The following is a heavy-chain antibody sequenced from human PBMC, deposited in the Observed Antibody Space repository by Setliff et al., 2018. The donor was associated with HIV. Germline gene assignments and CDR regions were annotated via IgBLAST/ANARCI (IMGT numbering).Heavy chain of an antibody. Sequence: GGSLRLSCAASGFTFSSAWMGWVRQAPAKGLEWVANISPDGSATYYVDSVKGRFTISRDNAKNSLYLQLNSLRVEDTAVYYCARVSELLAYYMDVWGKGTTVTVSS. V-gene: IGHV3-7*01. CDR3: ARVSELLAYYMDV. CDR2: ISPDGSAT. J-gene: IGHJ6*03. CDR1: GFTFSSAW. D-gene: IGHD1-26*01.